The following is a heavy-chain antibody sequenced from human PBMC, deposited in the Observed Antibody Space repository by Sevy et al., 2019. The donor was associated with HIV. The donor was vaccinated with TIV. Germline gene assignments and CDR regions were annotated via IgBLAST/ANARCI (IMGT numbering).Heavy chain of an antibody. CDR3: ARDPRMYGDYLLAYFDS. J-gene: IGHJ4*02. D-gene: IGHD2-8*01. CDR2: FGFDGSNK. V-gene: IGHV3-33*01. Sequence: GGSLRLSCAASGFTPSTYAMNWVRQAPGKGLEWVAVFGFDGSNKYYADSVKGRFTISRDNSKNTLFLQMDSLRAEDTAVYYCARDPRMYGDYLLAYFDSWGQGTLVTVSS. CDR1: GFTPSTYA.